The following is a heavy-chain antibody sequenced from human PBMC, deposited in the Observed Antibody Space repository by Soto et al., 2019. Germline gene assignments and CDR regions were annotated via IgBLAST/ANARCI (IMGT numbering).Heavy chain of an antibody. CDR2: IKQDGSEK. D-gene: IGHD6-19*01. J-gene: IGHJ4*02. CDR3: ARARWYSSGWYDY. Sequence: GGSLRLSCAASGFTFSSYWMSWVRQAPGKGLEWVANIKQDGSEKYYVDSVKGRFTISRDNAKNSLYLQMNSLRAEDTAVYYCARARWYSSGWYDYWGQGTLVTVSS. CDR1: GFTFSSYW. V-gene: IGHV3-7*01.